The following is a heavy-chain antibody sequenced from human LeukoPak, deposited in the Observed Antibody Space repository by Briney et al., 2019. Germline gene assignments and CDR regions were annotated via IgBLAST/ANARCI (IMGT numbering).Heavy chain of an antibody. CDR2: ISYDGSDK. V-gene: IGHV3-30*18. D-gene: IGHD5-12*01. Sequence: GGSLRLSCAASGFTFSSYGMHWVRQAPGKGLEWVAVISYDGSDKYYADFVKGRFTISRDNSKNTLYLQMNSLRAEDTAVYYCAKLEGVATRYSEPVFDYWGQGTLVTVSS. J-gene: IGHJ4*02. CDR3: AKLEGVATRYSEPVFDY. CDR1: GFTFSSYG.